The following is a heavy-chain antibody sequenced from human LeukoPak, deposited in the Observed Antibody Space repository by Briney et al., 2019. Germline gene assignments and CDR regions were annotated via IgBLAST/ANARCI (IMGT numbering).Heavy chain of an antibody. V-gene: IGHV3-23*01. CDR1: GFTFSSYA. J-gene: IGHJ4*02. Sequence: PGGSLRLSCAASGFTFSSYAMSWVRQAPGKGLEWVSAISGSGGSTYYADSVKGRFTISRDNSKNTLYLQMNSLRAEDTAVYYCAKDPGYDFWSSYYLDYWGQGTLVTVSS. CDR2: ISGSGGST. D-gene: IGHD3-3*01. CDR3: AKDPGYDFWSSYYLDY.